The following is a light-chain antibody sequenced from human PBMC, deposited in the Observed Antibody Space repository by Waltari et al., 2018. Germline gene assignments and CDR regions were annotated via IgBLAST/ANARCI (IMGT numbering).Light chain of an antibody. CDR1: SPDLPTYNY. J-gene: IGLJ2*01. CDR2: EVS. CDR3: SSYAGRDNLL. Sequence: QSALTQLPSASGSPGQSVTLSCSGTSPDLPTYNYLPWYQHHPGRAPKLLIYEVSKRPSGVPDRFSGSKSGNTASLTVSGLQTEDEAVYYCSSYAGRDNLLFGGGTKLTVL. V-gene: IGLV2-8*01.